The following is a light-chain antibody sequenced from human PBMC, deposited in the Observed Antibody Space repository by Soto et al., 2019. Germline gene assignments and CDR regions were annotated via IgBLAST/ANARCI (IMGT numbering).Light chain of an antibody. CDR2: DVN. CDR1: SSDIGGYDS. V-gene: IGLV2-8*01. Sequence: QSVLTQSPSASGSPGQSVTISCTGTSSDIGGYDSVSWYQQHPGKAPKVMIYDVNKRPSGVPDRFSGSKSGNTASLTVSGLQAEDEADYYCSSYAGSSNVFGTGTKV. CDR3: SSYAGSSNV. J-gene: IGLJ1*01.